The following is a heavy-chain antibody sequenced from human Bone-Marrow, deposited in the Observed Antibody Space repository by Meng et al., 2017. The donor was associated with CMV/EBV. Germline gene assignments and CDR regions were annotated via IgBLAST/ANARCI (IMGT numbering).Heavy chain of an antibody. Sequence: KVSCKGSGYTFASFWIAWVRQMPGKGLEWMGIIYPGDSDTRYSPSFQGQVTISADKSISTAYLQWSSLKASDTAMYYCASFYSSSSYWGQGTLVTVSS. CDR3: ASFYSSSSY. CDR1: GYTFASFW. J-gene: IGHJ4*02. CDR2: IYPGDSDT. D-gene: IGHD6-6*01. V-gene: IGHV5-51*01.